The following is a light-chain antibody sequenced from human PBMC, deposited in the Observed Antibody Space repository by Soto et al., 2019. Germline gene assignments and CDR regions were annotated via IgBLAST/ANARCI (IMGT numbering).Light chain of an antibody. J-gene: IGKJ4*01. Sequence: DIQLTQSPSFLSASVGDRVTITCRASQDISSSLAWYQQKTGKAPKILMYAASSLESWVPSRFSGSGSGTEFTLTISSLQPDDFATYYCQQVNSFPPFTFGGGTTVEIK. V-gene: IGKV1-9*01. CDR1: QDISSS. CDR3: QQVNSFPPFT. CDR2: AAS.